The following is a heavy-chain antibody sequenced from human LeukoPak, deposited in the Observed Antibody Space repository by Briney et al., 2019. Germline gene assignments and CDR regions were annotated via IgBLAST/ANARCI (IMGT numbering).Heavy chain of an antibody. CDR2: INPNSGGT. CDR3: ARESEYDYAFHRYRPITG. D-gene: IGHD3-16*01. Sequence: GASVKVSCKASGYTFTGYYMHWVRQAPGQGLEWMGWINPNSGGTNYAQKFQGRVTMTRDTSISTAYMELSRLRSDDTAVYYCARESEYDYAFHRYRPITGWGQGTLVTVSS. J-gene: IGHJ4*02. CDR1: GYTFTGYY. V-gene: IGHV1-2*02.